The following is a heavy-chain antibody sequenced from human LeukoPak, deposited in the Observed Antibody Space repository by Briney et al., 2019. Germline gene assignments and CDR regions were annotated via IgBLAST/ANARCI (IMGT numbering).Heavy chain of an antibody. V-gene: IGHV3-30*02. J-gene: IGHJ4*02. CDR2: IRYDGSNK. CDR3: AKDFSVYYYDSRVLDY. D-gene: IGHD3-22*01. CDR1: GFTFSSYA. Sequence: PGGSLRLSCAASGFTFSSYAMHWVRQAPGKGLEWVAFIRYDGSNKYYADSVKGRFTISRDNSKNTLYLQMNRLRAEDTAVYYCAKDFSVYYYDSRVLDYWGQGTLVTVSS.